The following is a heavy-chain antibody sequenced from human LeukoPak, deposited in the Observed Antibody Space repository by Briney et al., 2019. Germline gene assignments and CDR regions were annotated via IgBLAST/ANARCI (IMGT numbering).Heavy chain of an antibody. Sequence: PSETLSLTCTVSGGSISSYYWTWIRQPPGKGLEWIGYIYNSGSTNYNPSLKSRVTMSIDTSKNQFSLKLSSVTAADTAVYYCARDNSVGDNAWWFDPWGQGTLVTVTS. CDR1: GGSISSYY. CDR2: IYNSGST. V-gene: IGHV4-59*01. CDR3: ARDNSVGDNAWWFDP. D-gene: IGHD1-26*01. J-gene: IGHJ5*02.